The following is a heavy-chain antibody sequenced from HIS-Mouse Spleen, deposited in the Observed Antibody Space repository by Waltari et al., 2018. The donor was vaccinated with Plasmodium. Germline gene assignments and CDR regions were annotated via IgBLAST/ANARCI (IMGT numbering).Heavy chain of an antibody. D-gene: IGHD6-6*01. CDR3: ARGMKSSSSAFDI. CDR1: VLTVSRHY. V-gene: IGHV3-53*01. CDR2: IYSGGST. Sequence: EVQLVESGGGLIKPGGCRRTSRAAAVLTVSRHYLSWVRQAPGKGLEWVSVIYSGGSTYYADSVKGRFTISRDNSKNTLYLQMNSLRAEDTAVYYCARGMKSSSSAFDIWGQGTMVTVSS. J-gene: IGHJ3*02.